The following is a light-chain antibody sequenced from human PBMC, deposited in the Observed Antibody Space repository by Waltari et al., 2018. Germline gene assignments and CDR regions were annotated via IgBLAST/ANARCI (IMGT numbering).Light chain of an antibody. J-gene: IGKJ4*01. CDR3: QQYYSSST. V-gene: IGKV4-1*01. CDR1: QNIFYSSYNKTY. CDR2: WAS. Sequence: DIVLTQSPDSLAVSLGERATINCKSSQNIFYSSYNKTYLAWYQQKPGQPPNLLIYWASTRHSGFPDRFSGSGSGTDFTLTINSLRAEDVAVYFCQQYYSSSTFGGGTKVEIK.